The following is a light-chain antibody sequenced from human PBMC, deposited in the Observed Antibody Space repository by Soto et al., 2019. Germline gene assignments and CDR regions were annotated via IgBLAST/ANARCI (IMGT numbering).Light chain of an antibody. CDR2: AAS. V-gene: IGKV3-15*01. CDR1: QSVSDR. J-gene: IGKJ1*01. CDR3: QQYADWPKT. Sequence: EIVMTQSRDTLSVSPGERAPLSGRASQSVSDRVVWYQQKSGQAPSLLIYAASTRAAGVPARFSGSGSGTEFTLTISSLQSEDFAVYFCQQYADWPKTVGQGTKVDIK.